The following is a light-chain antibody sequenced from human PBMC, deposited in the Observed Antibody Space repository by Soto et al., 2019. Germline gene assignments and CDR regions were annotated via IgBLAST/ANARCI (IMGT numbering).Light chain of an antibody. CDR3: QVWDTTTSRYV. CDR1: NLRTKN. CDR2: DDR. V-gene: IGLV3-21*02. J-gene: IGLJ1*01. Sequence: ELTQPPSLTVAPGQTARVTCEGDNLRTKNVHWYQQKPGQAPVLVLYDDRDRPSGIPDRFSGSNSGNTATLTVSRVDAGDEGDFYCQVWDTTTSRYVFGPVTKVTVL.